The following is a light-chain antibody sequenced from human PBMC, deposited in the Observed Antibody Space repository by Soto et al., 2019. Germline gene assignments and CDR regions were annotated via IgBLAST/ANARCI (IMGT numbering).Light chain of an antibody. Sequence: QCALTQPASVSGSPGQSITISCTGTSSDVGGYNYVSWYQHHPGEAPKLMIFEVTKRPSGVSNRFSGSKSGNTASLTISGLQAEDEADYFCNSYTTTSTYVFGSGTKVTVL. CDR3: NSYTTTSTYV. J-gene: IGLJ1*01. CDR1: SSDVGGYNY. V-gene: IGLV2-14*01. CDR2: EVT.